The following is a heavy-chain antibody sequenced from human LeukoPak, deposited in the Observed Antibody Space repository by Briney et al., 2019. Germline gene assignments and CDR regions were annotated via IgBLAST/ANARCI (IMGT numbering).Heavy chain of an antibody. Sequence: GGSLRLSCAASGFTFDDYAMHWVRQGPGKGLEWVSGITWNSGTIGYADSVKGRFTISRDNAKNSLYLQMNSLGAEDTALYYCAKDVTGTGAFDIWGQGTMVTVSS. D-gene: IGHD1-7*01. CDR2: ITWNSGTI. CDR3: AKDVTGTGAFDI. J-gene: IGHJ3*02. CDR1: GFTFDDYA. V-gene: IGHV3-9*01.